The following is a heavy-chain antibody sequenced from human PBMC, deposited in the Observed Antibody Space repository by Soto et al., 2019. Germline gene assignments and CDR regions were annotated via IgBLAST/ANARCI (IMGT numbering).Heavy chain of an antibody. Sequence: GGSLRLSCAASGFTFSSYWMSWVRQAPGKGLEWVANIKQDGSEKYYVDSVKGRFTISRDSAKNSLYLQMNSLRAEDTAVYYCARDRNPKYYDILNGYYRDYYYYYTDVWGKGTTVPVSS. CDR3: ARDRNPKYYDILNGYYRDYYYYYTDV. CDR1: GFTFSSYW. J-gene: IGHJ6*03. D-gene: IGHD3-9*01. CDR2: IKQDGSEK. V-gene: IGHV3-7*01.